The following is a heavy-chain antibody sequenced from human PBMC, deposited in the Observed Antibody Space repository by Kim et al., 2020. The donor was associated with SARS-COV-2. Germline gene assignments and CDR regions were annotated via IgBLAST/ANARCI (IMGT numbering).Heavy chain of an antibody. V-gene: IGHV4-31*03. CDR3: ARDVEKAAAGNYYYYYGMDV. CDR2: IYYSGST. CDR1: GGSISSGGYY. Sequence: SETLSLTCTVSGGSISSGGYYWSWIRQHPGKGLEWIGYIYYSGSTHYNPSLKSRVTISVDTSKNQFSLKLSSVTAADTAVYYCARDVEKAAAGNYYYYYGMDVWGQGTTVTVSS. J-gene: IGHJ6*02. D-gene: IGHD6-13*01.